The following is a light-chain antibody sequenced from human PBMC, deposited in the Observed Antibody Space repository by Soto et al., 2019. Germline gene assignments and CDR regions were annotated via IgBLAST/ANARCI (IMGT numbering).Light chain of an antibody. J-gene: IGKJ5*01. CDR2: DAS. CDR3: QQRKNWPPIT. Sequence: IVVAQSPGTLSLSPGERATLSCRASQSVSSNFAWYQQKPGQAPRLLIYDASNRATGIPTRFSGSGSGTDFTLTISSLEPEDFAVYYCQQRKNWPPITFGQGTRLEN. CDR1: QSVSSN. V-gene: IGKV3-11*01.